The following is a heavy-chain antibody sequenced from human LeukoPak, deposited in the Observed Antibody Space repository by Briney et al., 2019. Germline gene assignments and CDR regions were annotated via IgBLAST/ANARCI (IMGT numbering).Heavy chain of an antibody. CDR2: ISYDGANE. D-gene: IGHD6-19*01. J-gene: IGHJ4*02. CDR1: GFTFSSYA. V-gene: IGHV3-30-3*01. CDR3: ARDSSSGWSTDYYFDC. Sequence: PGGSLRLSCAASGFTFSSYAMHWVRQAPGKALEWVAVISYDGANENYADSVKGRFTISRDSSKNTLYLQMNSLRTEDTAVYYCARDSSSGWSTDYYFDCWGQGTLVTVSS.